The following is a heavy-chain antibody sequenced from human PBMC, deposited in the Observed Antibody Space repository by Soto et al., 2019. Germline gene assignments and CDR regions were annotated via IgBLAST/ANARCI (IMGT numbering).Heavy chain of an antibody. CDR2: INAGNGNT. J-gene: IGHJ4*02. Sequence: ASVKVSCKASGYTFTSYAMHWLRQAPGQRLKWMGWINAGNGNTKYSQKFQGRVTMTTATSTNTVFLELRSLKSDDTAIYYCARDRLRGYDSSGFYSWGQGTMVTVSS. V-gene: IGHV1-3*01. CDR3: ARDRLRGYDSSGFYS. CDR1: GYTFTSYA. D-gene: IGHD3-22*01.